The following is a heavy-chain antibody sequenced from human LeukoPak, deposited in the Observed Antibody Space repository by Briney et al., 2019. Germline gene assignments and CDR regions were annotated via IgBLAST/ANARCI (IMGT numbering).Heavy chain of an antibody. J-gene: IGHJ3*02. CDR2: IYYSGST. CDR1: GGSISSSSYY. V-gene: IGHV4-39*01. Sequence: SETLSLTCTVSGGSISSSSYYWGWIRQPPGRGLEWIGSIYYSGSTYYNPSLKSRVTISVDTSKNQFSLKLSSVTAADTAVYYCARRYGVTMSLFDIWGQGTMVTVSS. D-gene: IGHD3-10*02. CDR3: ARRYGVTMSLFDI.